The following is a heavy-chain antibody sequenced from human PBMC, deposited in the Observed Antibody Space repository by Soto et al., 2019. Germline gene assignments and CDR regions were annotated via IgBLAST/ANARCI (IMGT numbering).Heavy chain of an antibody. CDR2: INHSGNT. V-gene: IGHV4-34*01. Sequence: ETLSLTCAVYGKSLSGYYWSWIRQPPGKALEWIGEINHSGNTNYNPSLKSRVTISVDTSKNQLFLNLSSVTAADTAMYYCARHHVRGRTIAGAAEFWGQGTLVTVSS. J-gene: IGHJ4*02. D-gene: IGHD1-26*01. CDR1: GKSLSGYY. CDR3: ARHHVRGRTIAGAAEF.